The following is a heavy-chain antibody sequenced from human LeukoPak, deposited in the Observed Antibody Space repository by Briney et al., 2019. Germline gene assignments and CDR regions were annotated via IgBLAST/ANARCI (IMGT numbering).Heavy chain of an antibody. CDR2: ISSSGSAM. Sequence: PGGSLRLSCAASGFTFSDYYMSWIRQAPGKGLEWISYISSSGSAMYYVDSVKGRFTISRDNAKNSLYLQMNSLRAEDTAMYYCARDVGYRYAQMFFDIWGQGTMVTVSS. J-gene: IGHJ3*02. D-gene: IGHD5-18*01. V-gene: IGHV3-11*01. CDR1: GFTFSDYY. CDR3: ARDVGYRYAQMFFDI.